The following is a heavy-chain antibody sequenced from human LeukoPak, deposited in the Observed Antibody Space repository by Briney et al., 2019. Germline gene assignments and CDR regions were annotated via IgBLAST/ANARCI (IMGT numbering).Heavy chain of an antibody. CDR2: ISASSGNT. J-gene: IGHJ4*02. CDR3: AKSLTGYSPFDY. Sequence: HTGGSLRLSCAASGFTFSSYAMSWVRQAPGKGLEWVSAISASSGNTYYADSVKGRFTISRDNSKNTLYLQMNSLRVEDTAVYYCAKSLTGYSPFDYWGQGTLVTVSS. CDR1: GFTFSSYA. D-gene: IGHD3-9*01. V-gene: IGHV3-23*01.